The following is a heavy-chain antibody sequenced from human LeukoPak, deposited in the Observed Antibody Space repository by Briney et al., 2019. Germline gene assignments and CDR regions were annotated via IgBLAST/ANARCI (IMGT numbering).Heavy chain of an antibody. D-gene: IGHD1-26*01. V-gene: IGHV3-53*01. CDR3: ARGSTPYSGSYIDY. CDR2: IYSGGST. CDR1: GFTVSGKY. Sequence: GGSLRLSCAASGFTVSGKYMNWVRQAPGKGLEWVSAIYSGGSTYYADSVKGRFTISRDNSKNTLYLQMNSLRAEDTAVYYCARGSTPYSGSYIDYWGQGTLVTVSS. J-gene: IGHJ4*02.